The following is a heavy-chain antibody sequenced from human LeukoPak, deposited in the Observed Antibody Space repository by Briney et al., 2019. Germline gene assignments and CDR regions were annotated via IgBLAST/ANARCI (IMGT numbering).Heavy chain of an antibody. D-gene: IGHD6-13*01. J-gene: IGHJ4*02. Sequence: PLETLSLTCTVSGGSISSYYWSWIRQPPGKGLEWIGYIYYSGSTNYNPSLKSRVTISVDTSKNQFSLKLSSVTAADTAVYYCARDLDSSSWYFGYWGQGTLVTVSS. V-gene: IGHV4-59*01. CDR1: GGSISSYY. CDR2: IYYSGST. CDR3: ARDLDSSSWYFGY.